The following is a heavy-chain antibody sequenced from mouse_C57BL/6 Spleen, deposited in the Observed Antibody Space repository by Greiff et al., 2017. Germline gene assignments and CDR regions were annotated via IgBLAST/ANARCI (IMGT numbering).Heavy chain of an antibody. V-gene: IGHV5-17*01. Sequence: EVQLVESGGGLVKPGGSLKLSCAASGFTFSNYGMPWVRQAPEKGLEWVAYISSGSGTTYYADTVKGRVTISRDNAKNTLFLQETSLRSEDTAMYYCATGTWAYWGQGTLVTVAA. CDR3: ATGTWAY. J-gene: IGHJ3*01. CDR1: GFTFSNYG. CDR2: ISSGSGTT. D-gene: IGHD4-1*01.